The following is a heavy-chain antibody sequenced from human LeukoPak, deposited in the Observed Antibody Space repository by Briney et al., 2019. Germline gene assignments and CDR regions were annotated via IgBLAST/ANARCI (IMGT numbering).Heavy chain of an antibody. CDR2: INESGDT. CDR3: ARVVGIAVVPGATEDNYFDP. CDR1: GGSFSNYF. D-gene: IGHD2-2*01. V-gene: IGHV4-34*01. Sequence: SDTPSLTCGVYGGSFSNYFWTWIRQSPAKGLEWVGEINESGDTDYNPSLKRRANISIDTSRSQFSLTLSSVTAADTAMYYCARVVGIAVVPGATEDNYFDPWGQGTQVTVSS. J-gene: IGHJ5*02.